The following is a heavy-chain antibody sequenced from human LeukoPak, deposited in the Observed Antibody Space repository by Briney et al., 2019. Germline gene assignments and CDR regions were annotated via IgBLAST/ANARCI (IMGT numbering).Heavy chain of an antibody. CDR3: ARVLGYYRNYYYYSMDV. V-gene: IGHV3-21*01. D-gene: IGHD3-3*01. CDR2: ISSSSSCI. Sequence: GGSLRLSCAASGFAFSSYSMNWVRQAPGKGLEWVSSISSSSSCIYYADSVKGRFTISRDNAENSLYLRMNSLRAEDTAVYYCARVLGYYRNYYYYSMDVWGQGTTVTVSS. CDR1: GFAFSSYS. J-gene: IGHJ6*02.